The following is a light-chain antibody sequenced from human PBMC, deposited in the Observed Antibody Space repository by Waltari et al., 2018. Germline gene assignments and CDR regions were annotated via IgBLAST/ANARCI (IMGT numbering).Light chain of an antibody. J-gene: IGLJ3*02. CDR2: EVT. CDR3: CSYAGSSTWV. Sequence: QSALTQSASVSGSPGQSIPISCTSAGRYNVFSWYQQYPGKAPKLMIYEVTKRPSGVSTRFSGSKSGNTASLTISGLQGEDEADYYCCSYAGSSTWVFGGGTKVTVL. V-gene: IGLV2-23*02. CDR1: AGRYNV.